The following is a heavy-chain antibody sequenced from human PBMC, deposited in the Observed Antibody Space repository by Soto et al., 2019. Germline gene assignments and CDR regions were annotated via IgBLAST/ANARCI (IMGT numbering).Heavy chain of an antibody. CDR3: ARVRATDYEIDY. Sequence: EVQLVESGGGLVQPGGALRLSCTASGFMFGSYCMTWVRHVPGKGLQWVANIKRDGSEKYYVDFVKGRFTISRDNADNSVFLDVNNLRVDDTATYYCARVRATDYEIDYWGQGALVTVSS. CDR1: GFMFGSYC. D-gene: IGHD4-17*01. J-gene: IGHJ4*02. CDR2: IKRDGSEK. V-gene: IGHV3-7*03.